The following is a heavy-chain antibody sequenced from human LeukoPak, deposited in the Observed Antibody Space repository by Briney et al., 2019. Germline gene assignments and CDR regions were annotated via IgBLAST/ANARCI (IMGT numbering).Heavy chain of an antibody. V-gene: IGHV4-34*01. CDR3: ARRKILWFGELTN. D-gene: IGHD3-10*01. CDR1: GGSFSGYY. J-gene: IGHJ4*02. CDR2: INHSGST. Sequence: SEPLSLTCAVYGGSFSGYYWSWIRQPPGKGLEWIGEINHSGSTNYNPSLKSRVTISVDTSKNQFSLKLSSVTAADTAVYYCARRKILWFGELTNWGQGTLVTVSS.